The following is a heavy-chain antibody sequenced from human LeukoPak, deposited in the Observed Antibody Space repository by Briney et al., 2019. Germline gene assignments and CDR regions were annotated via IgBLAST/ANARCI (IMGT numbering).Heavy chain of an antibody. CDR1: GFTFSSYA. J-gene: IGHJ4*02. Sequence: PGGSLRLSCAASGFTFSSYAMHWVRQAPGKGLEWVAVISYDGSNKYYADSMKGRFTISRDNSKSTLYLQMNSLRAEDTAVYYCARDHSSGWYVDYWGQGTLVTVSS. CDR2: ISYDGSNK. CDR3: ARDHSSGWYVDY. V-gene: IGHV3-30-3*01. D-gene: IGHD6-19*01.